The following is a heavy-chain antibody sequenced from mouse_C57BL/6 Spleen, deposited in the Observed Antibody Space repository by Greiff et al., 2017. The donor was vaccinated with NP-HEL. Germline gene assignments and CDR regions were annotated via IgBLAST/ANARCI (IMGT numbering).Heavy chain of an antibody. CDR1: GYTFTSYG. V-gene: IGHV1-81*01. CDR2: IYPRSGNT. J-gene: IGHJ4*01. CDR3: ERRAYGSSYPYAMDY. Sequence: VHLVESGAELARPGASVKLSCKASGYTFTSYGISWVKQRTGQGLEWIGEIYPRSGNTYYNEKFKGKATLTADKSSSTAYMELRSLTSEDSAVYFCERRAYGSSYPYAMDYWGQGTSVTVSS. D-gene: IGHD1-1*01.